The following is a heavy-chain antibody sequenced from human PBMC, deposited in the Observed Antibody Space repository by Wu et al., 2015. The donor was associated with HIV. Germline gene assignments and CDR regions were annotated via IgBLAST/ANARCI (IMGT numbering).Heavy chain of an antibody. V-gene: IGHV1-69*05. CDR1: GGTFSSYA. CDR2: IIPIFGTA. J-gene: IGHJ3*02. D-gene: IGHD6-13*01. CDR3: ARPLAGYSSSWYAKEVTANRPHDAFDI. Sequence: QVQLVQSGAEVKKPGSSVKVSCKASGGTFSSYAISWVRQAPGQGLEWMGGIIPIFGTANYAQKFQGRVTITTDESTSTAYMELSSLRSEDTAVYYCARPLAGYSSSWYAKEVTANRPHDAFDIWGQGDNGHRLF.